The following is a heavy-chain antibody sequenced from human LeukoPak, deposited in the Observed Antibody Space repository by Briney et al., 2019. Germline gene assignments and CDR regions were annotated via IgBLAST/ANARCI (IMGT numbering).Heavy chain of an antibody. CDR1: GFTFSRYA. J-gene: IGHJ4*02. D-gene: IGHD3-9*01. CDR3: AREPGYYFDY. CDR2: ISYDGSDK. Sequence: GRSLRLSCASSGFTFSRYAMHWVRQAPGKGLEWVAVISYDGSDKFYADSVKGRFTVSRDNYKNALYLQMNNLRAEDTAVYYCAREPGYYFDYWGQGTLVTVSS. V-gene: IGHV3-30-3*01.